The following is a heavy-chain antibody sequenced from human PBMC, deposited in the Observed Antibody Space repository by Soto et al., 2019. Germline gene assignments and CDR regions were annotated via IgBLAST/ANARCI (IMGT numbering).Heavy chain of an antibody. D-gene: IGHD1-20*01. Sequence: QITLKESGPSLVKPTQTLTLTCSFSGFSLTTRPMGVGWIRQTPGKALEWLAVIYWDNDKRYSPSLGSRLTITKDTSKNQVVLTVSNMDPLDTDTYYCAHRLGGYTWNDGYLDYWGQGTPVTVSS. CDR1: GFSLTTRPMG. CDR3: AHRLGGYTWNDGYLDY. V-gene: IGHV2-5*02. CDR2: IYWDNDK. J-gene: IGHJ4*02.